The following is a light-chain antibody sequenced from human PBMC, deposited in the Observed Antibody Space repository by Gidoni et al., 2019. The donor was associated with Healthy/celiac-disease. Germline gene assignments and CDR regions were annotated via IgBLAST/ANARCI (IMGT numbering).Light chain of an antibody. CDR1: SSNIGNNA. J-gene: IGLJ3*02. V-gene: IGLV1-36*01. CDR3: AAWDDSLNGRV. Sequence: SLLTPPPSVSEAPGQRVTISCSGSSSNIGNNAVNWYQQLPGKAPKLLIYYDDLLPSGVSDRFSGSKSGTSASLAISGLQSEDEADYYCAAWDDSLNGRVFGGGTKLTVL. CDR2: YDD.